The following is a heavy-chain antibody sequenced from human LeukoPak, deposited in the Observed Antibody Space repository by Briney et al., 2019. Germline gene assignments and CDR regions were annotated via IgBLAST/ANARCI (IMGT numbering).Heavy chain of an antibody. Sequence: SETLSLTCTVSGGSISSSNYYWGWIRQPPGKGLEWIGDIYHSGSTNYNPSLKSRVTISVDKSKNQFSLKLSSVTAADTAVYYCARDRPGYDAFDTWGQGTMVTVSS. D-gene: IGHD5-12*01. CDR1: GGSISSSNYY. V-gene: IGHV4-39*07. J-gene: IGHJ3*02. CDR2: IYHSGST. CDR3: ARDRPGYDAFDT.